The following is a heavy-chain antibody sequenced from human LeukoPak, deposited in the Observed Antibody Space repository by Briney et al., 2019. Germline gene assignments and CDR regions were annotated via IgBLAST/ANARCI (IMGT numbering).Heavy chain of an antibody. CDR2: INPNSGGT. J-gene: IGHJ4*02. Sequence: ASVKVSCKASGYTFTGYYMHWVRQAPGQGLEWMGWINPNSGGTNYAQKFLGRVTMTRDTSISTAYMELSRLRSDDTAVYYCAIAMASIDSGPEGWGQGTLVTVSS. V-gene: IGHV1-2*02. CDR3: AIAMASIDSGPEG. CDR1: GYTFTGYY. D-gene: IGHD1-26*01.